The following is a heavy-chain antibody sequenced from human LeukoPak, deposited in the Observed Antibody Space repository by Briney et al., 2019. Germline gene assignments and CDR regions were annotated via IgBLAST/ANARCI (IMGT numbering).Heavy chain of an antibody. J-gene: IGHJ3*01. CDR1: GYTFTTYW. D-gene: IGHD2-15*01. CDR2: IYPADSDT. V-gene: IGHV5-51*01. Sequence: AGESLKISCRGSGYTFTTYWIGWVRQMPGKGLEWMGIIYPADSDTRYSPSFQGQVTISADKSISTAYLQWSSLQASDTAIYYCARHYGSVVASDRPGASDVWGQGTMVTVSS. CDR3: ARHYGSVVASDRPGASDV.